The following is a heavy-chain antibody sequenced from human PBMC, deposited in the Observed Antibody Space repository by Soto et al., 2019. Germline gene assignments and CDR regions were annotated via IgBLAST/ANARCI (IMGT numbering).Heavy chain of an antibody. V-gene: IGHV4-30-4*01. Sequence: SETLSLTCTVSGGSISSGDYYWSWIRQPPGKGLECIGYIYYSGSTYYNPSLKSRVTISVDTSKNQFSLKLSSVTAADTAVYYCARDLRGYSYGYDYWGQGTLVTVSS. CDR1: GGSISSGDYY. D-gene: IGHD5-18*01. J-gene: IGHJ4*02. CDR3: ARDLRGYSYGYDY. CDR2: IYYSGST.